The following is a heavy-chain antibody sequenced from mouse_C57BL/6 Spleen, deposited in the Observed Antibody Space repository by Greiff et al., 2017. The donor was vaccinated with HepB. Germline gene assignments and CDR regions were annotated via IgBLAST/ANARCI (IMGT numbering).Heavy chain of an antibody. D-gene: IGHD1-1*01. CDR2: ISYSGST. V-gene: IGHV3-1*01. Sequence: EVQLQQSGPGMVKPSQSLSLTCTVTGYSITSGYDWHWIRHFPGNKLEWMGYISYSGSTNYNPSLKSRISITHDTSKNHFFLKLNSVTTEDTAPYYCARGDYGSGYWFAYWGQGTLVTVSA. CDR1: GYSITSGYD. J-gene: IGHJ3*01. CDR3: ARGDYGSGYWFAY.